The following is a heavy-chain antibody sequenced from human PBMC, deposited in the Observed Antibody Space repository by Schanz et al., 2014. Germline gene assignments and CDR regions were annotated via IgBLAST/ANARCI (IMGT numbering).Heavy chain of an antibody. Sequence: QVHLLESGGGLVEPGGSLRLSCAASGFSFSDYYMSWIRQAPGKGLEWVSYISGSSRTIYYADSMKGRFTVSRDNAENTLYLQMNSLRAEDTAVYFCAKIERNEDWGQGTLVTVSS. D-gene: IGHD1-1*01. J-gene: IGHJ4*02. CDR3: AKIERNED. CDR2: ISGSSRTI. CDR1: GFSFSDYY. V-gene: IGHV3-11*01.